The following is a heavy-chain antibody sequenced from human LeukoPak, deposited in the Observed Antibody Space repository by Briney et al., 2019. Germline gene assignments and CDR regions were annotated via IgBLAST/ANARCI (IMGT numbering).Heavy chain of an antibody. D-gene: IGHD7-27*01. J-gene: IGHJ4*02. V-gene: IGHV3-53*01. CDR2: IYGDGTK. CDR1: GFGVSHGY. CDR3: GRGHWGLDY. Sequence: GGSLRLSCVESGFGVSHGYMSWVRQAPGKGLEWVSLIYGDGTKYYAHSVKGRFTTSRDNAKSSLYLQMNSLRAEDTAVYYCGRGHWGLDYWGQGALVTVSS.